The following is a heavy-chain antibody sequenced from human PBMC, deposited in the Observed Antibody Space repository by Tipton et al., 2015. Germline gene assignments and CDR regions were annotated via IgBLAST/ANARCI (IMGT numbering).Heavy chain of an antibody. CDR2: ISSSGGST. Sequence: SLRLSCSASGFTFRNYAMHWVRQAPGKGLEYVSAISSSGGSTFYADSVKGRFIISRDNSKNTLYLQMSSLRADDTAVYYCVKDHPSSVSRSFDWLLGDYYYGMDVWGQGTTVTVSS. CDR3: VKDHPSSVSRSFDWLLGDYYYGMDV. J-gene: IGHJ6*02. D-gene: IGHD3-9*01. CDR1: GFTFRNYA. V-gene: IGHV3-64D*08.